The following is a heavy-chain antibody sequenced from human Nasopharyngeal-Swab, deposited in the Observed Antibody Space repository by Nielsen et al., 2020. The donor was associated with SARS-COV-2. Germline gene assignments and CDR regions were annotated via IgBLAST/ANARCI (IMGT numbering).Heavy chain of an antibody. V-gene: IGHV3-48*01. CDR2: ISSSSSTI. Sequence: GESLKISCAASGFTFSSYSMNWVRQAPGKGLEWVSYISSSSSTIYYADSVKGRFTISRDNAKNSLYLQMNSLRAEDTAVYYCARKSSFDYWGQGTLVTVSS. J-gene: IGHJ4*02. CDR1: GFTFSSYS. CDR3: ARKSSFDY.